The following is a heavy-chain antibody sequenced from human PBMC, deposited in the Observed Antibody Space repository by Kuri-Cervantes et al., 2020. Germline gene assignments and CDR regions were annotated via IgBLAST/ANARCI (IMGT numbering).Heavy chain of an antibody. J-gene: IGHJ4*02. CDR1: GGSISSYY. V-gene: IGHV4-59*01. Sequence: SETLSLICTVSGGSISSYYWSWIRQPPGKGLEWIGYIYYSGSTNYNPSLKSRVTISVDTSKNQFSLKLSSVTAADTAVYYCARGDGDYGDYFVDYWGQGTLVTVSS. D-gene: IGHD4-17*01. CDR2: IYYSGST. CDR3: ARGDGDYGDYFVDY.